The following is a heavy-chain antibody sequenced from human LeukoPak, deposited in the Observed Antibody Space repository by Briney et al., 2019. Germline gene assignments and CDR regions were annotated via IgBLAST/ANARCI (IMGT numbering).Heavy chain of an antibody. CDR2: ISGSGGST. V-gene: IGHV3-23*01. J-gene: IGHJ6*02. CDR1: GFTFSSYA. CDR3: AKGPGSGWFNYYYYYGMDV. D-gene: IGHD6-19*01. Sequence: GGSLRLSCAASGFTFSSYAMSWVRQAPGKGLEWVSAISGSGGSTYYADSVKGRFTISRDNSKNTLYLQMKSLRAEDTAVYYCAKGPGSGWFNYYYYYGMDVWGQGTTVTVSS.